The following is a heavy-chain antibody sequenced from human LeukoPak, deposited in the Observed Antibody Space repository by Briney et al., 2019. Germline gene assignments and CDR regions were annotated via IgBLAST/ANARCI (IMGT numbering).Heavy chain of an antibody. V-gene: IGHV3-53*01. Sequence: GGSLRLSCAASGFTVSSNYMGRVRQAPGKGLEWVSVIYSGGNTYYADSVKGRFTISRDNSRNTMDLQMNSLRAEDTAVYYCARCDSSSWYGIDYWGQGTLVTVSS. CDR3: ARCDSSSWYGIDY. CDR1: GFTVSSNY. CDR2: IYSGGNT. D-gene: IGHD6-13*01. J-gene: IGHJ4*02.